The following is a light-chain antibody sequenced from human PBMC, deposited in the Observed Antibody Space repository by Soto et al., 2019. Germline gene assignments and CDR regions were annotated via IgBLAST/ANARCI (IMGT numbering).Light chain of an antibody. J-gene: IGLJ3*02. V-gene: IGLV2-8*01. CDR3: SSSAGTNSFVL. CDR2: EVN. CDR1: SSDIGGYNS. Sequence: QSALTQPPSASGSPGQSVTISCTGTSSDIGGYNSVSWYQQHPGKAPKLMIYEVNKRPLGVPERFSGSKSGNTASLTVSGLQADAEADYYCSSSAGTNSFVLFGGGTKLPVL.